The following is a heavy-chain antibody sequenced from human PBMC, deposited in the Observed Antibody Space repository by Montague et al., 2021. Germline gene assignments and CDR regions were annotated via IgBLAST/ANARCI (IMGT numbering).Heavy chain of an antibody. CDR2: ITLEGSST. V-gene: IGHV3-74*01. D-gene: IGHD6-13*01. J-gene: IGHJ3*02. Sequence: SLRLSCAASGFSFSSYWMHWVRQAPGKGLLWVSRITLEGSSTTFADSVKGRFTTSRDNAKATLYLQMNSLRVEDTAVHYCARNLASAAPGAFDIWGQGTMVTVSS. CDR1: GFSFSSYW. CDR3: ARNLASAAPGAFDI.